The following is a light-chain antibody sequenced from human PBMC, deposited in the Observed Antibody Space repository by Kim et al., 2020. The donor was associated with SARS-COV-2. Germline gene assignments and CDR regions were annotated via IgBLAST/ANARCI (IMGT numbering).Light chain of an antibody. CDR2: DAS. CDR1: QNVSSY. J-gene: IGKJ4*01. Sequence: VPPGKMATLSCRASQNVSSYLAWYQQKPGQAPRLLIYDASNRATGIPARFSGSGSGTDFTLTISSLEPEDFAVYYCQQRTDWPLTFGGGTKVDIK. V-gene: IGKV3-11*01. CDR3: QQRTDWPLT.